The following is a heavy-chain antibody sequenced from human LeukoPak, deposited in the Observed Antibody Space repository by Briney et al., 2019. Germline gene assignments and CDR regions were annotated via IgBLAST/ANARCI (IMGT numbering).Heavy chain of an antibody. CDR3: ARGGLTTVRSGVDY. D-gene: IGHD4-17*01. Sequence: SGGSLRLSCAAPGFTFSSYAMHWVRQAPGKGLEWVAVVSYDGSNKYYADSVKGRFTISRDNSKNTLYLQMNSLRAEDTAVYYCARGGLTTVRSGVDYWGQGTLVTVSS. V-gene: IGHV3-30-3*01. J-gene: IGHJ4*02. CDR1: GFTFSSYA. CDR2: VSYDGSNK.